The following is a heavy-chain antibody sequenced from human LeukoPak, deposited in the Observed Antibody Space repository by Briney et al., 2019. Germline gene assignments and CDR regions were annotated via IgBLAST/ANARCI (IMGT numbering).Heavy chain of an antibody. CDR1: GITLSNYG. Sequence: GGSLGLSCAVSGITLSNYGMSWVRQAPGKGLEWVAGISDSGGRTNYADSVKGRFTISRDNPKNTLYLQMNSLRAEDTAVYFCAKRGVVIRVILVGFHKEANYFDSWGQGALVTVSS. D-gene: IGHD3-22*01. V-gene: IGHV3-23*01. CDR3: AKRGVVIRVILVGFHKEANYFDS. J-gene: IGHJ4*02. CDR2: ISDSGGRT.